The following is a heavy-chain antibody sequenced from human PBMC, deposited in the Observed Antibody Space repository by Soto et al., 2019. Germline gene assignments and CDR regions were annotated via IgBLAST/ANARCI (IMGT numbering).Heavy chain of an antibody. D-gene: IGHD6-13*01. CDR1: GFTFSSYA. CDR3: ARDRGGNRSSSPYYYYYGMDV. V-gene: IGHV3-30-3*01. Sequence: QVQLVESGGGVVQPGRSLRLSCEASGFTFSSYAMHWVRQAPGKGLEWVAVISYDGSNKYYADSVKGRFTISRDNSKNTLYLQMNSLRAEDTAVYYCARDRGGNRSSSPYYYYYGMDVWGQGTTVTVSS. CDR2: ISYDGSNK. J-gene: IGHJ6*02.